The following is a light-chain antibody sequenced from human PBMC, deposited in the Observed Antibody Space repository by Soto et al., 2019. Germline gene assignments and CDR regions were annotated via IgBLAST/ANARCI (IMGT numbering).Light chain of an antibody. CDR2: DAS. CDR3: QQYNSYSWT. J-gene: IGKJ1*01. CDR1: QSITTY. Sequence: IQMTQPPSSLSASVGDRVTITCRASQSITTYLNWYRQKPGKAPKLLIYDASSLESGVPSRFSGSGSGTEFTLTISSLQPDDFATYYCQQYNSYSWTFGQGTKVDIK. V-gene: IGKV1-5*01.